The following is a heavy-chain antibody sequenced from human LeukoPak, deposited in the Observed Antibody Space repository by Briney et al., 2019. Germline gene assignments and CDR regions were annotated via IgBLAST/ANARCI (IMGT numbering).Heavy chain of an antibody. V-gene: IGHV3-23*01. CDR2: ISGSAGRT. CDR3: AELGITMIGGV. CDR1: GLIFSAYA. Sequence: GGSLRLSCETSGLIFSAYAMSWVRQAPGQGLQWVSTISGSAGRTNYADSVKGRFTISRDNAKNSLYLQMNSLRAEDTAVYYCAELGITMIGGVWGKGTRSPSPQ. J-gene: IGHJ6*04. D-gene: IGHD3-10*02.